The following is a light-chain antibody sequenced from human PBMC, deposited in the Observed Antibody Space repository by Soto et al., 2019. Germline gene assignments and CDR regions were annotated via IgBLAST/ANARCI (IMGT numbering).Light chain of an antibody. J-gene: IGLJ1*01. CDR3: TSYAGTYSFFYV. V-gene: IGLV2-8*01. CDR1: SSDVGAYNY. Sequence: QSAVTQPPSASGSPGQSVTISCTGTSSDVGAYNYVSWYQQLPGKAPKLILYEVSKRPSGVPDRFSGSKSGNTASLTVSGLQAEDEADYYCTSYAGTYSFFYVFGTGTKVTVL. CDR2: EVS.